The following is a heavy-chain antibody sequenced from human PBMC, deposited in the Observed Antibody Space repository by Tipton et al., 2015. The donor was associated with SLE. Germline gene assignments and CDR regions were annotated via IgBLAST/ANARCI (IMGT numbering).Heavy chain of an antibody. CDR1: DYSISSTYY. V-gene: IGHV4-38-2*01. D-gene: IGHD3-22*01. Sequence: TLSLTCVVSDYSISSTYYWGWIRQPPGKGLEWIGNIYHTGTTYYNPSLKSRVPIPIDTSKNNFSLKMTAVTAADTAVYYCARLSTDYADRSGYGYFDHWGQGTLVTVSS. CDR3: ARLSTDYADRSGYGYFDH. CDR2: IYHTGTT. J-gene: IGHJ4*02.